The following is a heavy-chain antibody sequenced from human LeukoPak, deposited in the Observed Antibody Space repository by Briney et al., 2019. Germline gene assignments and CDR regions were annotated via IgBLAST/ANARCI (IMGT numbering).Heavy chain of an antibody. V-gene: IGHV3-20*04. CDR3: ARGGVAVPAVIGDRFYYYHHYIDV. Sequence: SLRPSCALSGFTPDDDSTSWVRHAPGGGRGWVSGIKRVVGAPTYARSVKGRFTISRDSAKNYLYLHMNGLRAEDTAFYYCARGGVAVPAVIGDRFYYYHHYIDVWGKGTSVTVSS. D-gene: IGHD2-2*01. CDR1: GFTPDDDS. J-gene: IGHJ6*03. CDR2: IKRVVGAP.